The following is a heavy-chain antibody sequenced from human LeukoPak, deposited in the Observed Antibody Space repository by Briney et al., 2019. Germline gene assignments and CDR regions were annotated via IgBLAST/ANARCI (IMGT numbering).Heavy chain of an antibody. D-gene: IGHD6-6*01. CDR2: INHSGST. CDR3: ARVKDSSSPNFDY. V-gene: IGHV4-34*01. J-gene: IGHJ4*02. CDR1: GGSFSGYY. Sequence: SETLSLTCAVYGGSFSGYYWSWIRQPPGKGLEWIGEINHSGSTNYNPSLKSRVTISVDTSKNQFSLKLSSVTAADTAVYYCARVKDSSSPNFDYWGQGTLVTVSS.